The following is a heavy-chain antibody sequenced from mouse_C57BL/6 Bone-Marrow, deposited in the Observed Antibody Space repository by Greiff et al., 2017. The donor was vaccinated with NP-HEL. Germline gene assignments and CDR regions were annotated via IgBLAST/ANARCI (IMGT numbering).Heavy chain of an antibody. Sequence: QVQLQQPGAELVKPGASVKLSCKASGYTFTSYWMHWVKQRPGQGLEWIGMIHPNSGSTNYNEKFKSKATLTVDKSSSTAYMQLSSLTSEDSAVYYWAYDGYYRGFAYWGQGTLVTVSA. CDR2: IHPNSGST. D-gene: IGHD2-3*01. CDR3: AYDGYYRGFAY. J-gene: IGHJ3*01. CDR1: GYTFTSYW. V-gene: IGHV1-64*01.